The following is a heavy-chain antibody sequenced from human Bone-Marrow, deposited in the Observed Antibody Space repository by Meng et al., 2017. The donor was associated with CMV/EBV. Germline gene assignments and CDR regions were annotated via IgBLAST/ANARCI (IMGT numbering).Heavy chain of an antibody. CDR2: IKQDGSEK. V-gene: IGHV3-7*03. CDR1: GFTFSSYW. J-gene: IGHJ4*02. Sequence: GESLKISCAASGFTFSSYWMSWVRQAPGKGLEWVANIKQDGSEKYYVDSVKGRFTISRDNAKNSPYLQMNSLRAEDTALYYCAKGLRDDWGQGTLVTVS. CDR3: AKGLRDD.